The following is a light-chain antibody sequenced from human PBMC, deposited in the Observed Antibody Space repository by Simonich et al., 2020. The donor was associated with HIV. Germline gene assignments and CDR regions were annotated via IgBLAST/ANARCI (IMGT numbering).Light chain of an antibody. CDR1: RSFLYRSNNKNY. CDR3: QQYYSTPPT. V-gene: IGKV4-1*01. Sequence: DIVMTQSPDSLAVSLGERATVNSRSIRSFLYRSNNKNYLAWYQQKPGQPPKLLIYWASTRESVVPDRFSANGSGTDFTLTISSLKAEDVAIYYCQQYYSTPPTFGQGTKVEIK. CDR2: WAS. J-gene: IGKJ1*01.